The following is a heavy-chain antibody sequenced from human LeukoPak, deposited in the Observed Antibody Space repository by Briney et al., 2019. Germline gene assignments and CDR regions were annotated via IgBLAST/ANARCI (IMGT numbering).Heavy chain of an antibody. D-gene: IGHD5-18*01. Sequence: PGGSLRLSCAASGFTFSSYGMHWVRQAPGKGLEWVAVISYDGSNKYYADSVKGRFTISRDNSKNTLYLQMNSLRAEDTAVYYCARDLSGYSYGSDYWGQGTLVTVSS. CDR3: ARDLSGYSYGSDY. CDR2: ISYDGSNK. V-gene: IGHV3-30*03. J-gene: IGHJ4*02. CDR1: GFTFSSYG.